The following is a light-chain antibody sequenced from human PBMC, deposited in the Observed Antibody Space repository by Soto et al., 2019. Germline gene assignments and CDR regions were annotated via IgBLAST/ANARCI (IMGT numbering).Light chain of an antibody. CDR3: SSYTTVSTYV. J-gene: IGLJ1*01. Sequence: QSALPQPASVSGSPGQSITISCTGTSSDVGGYNYVSWYQQHPGKAPKHMIYDVRNRPSGVSNRFSGSKSVNTASLTISGLQAEDEADYYCSSYTTVSTYVFGTGTKLTVL. CDR1: SSDVGGYNY. V-gene: IGLV2-14*01. CDR2: DVR.